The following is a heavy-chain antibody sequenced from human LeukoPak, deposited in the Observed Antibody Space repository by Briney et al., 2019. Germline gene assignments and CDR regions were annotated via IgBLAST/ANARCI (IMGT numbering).Heavy chain of an antibody. CDR1: GYTCTSYD. Sequence: ASVKVSCKASGYTCTSYDINLVRQASGQGLEWMGWMNPNSGNTGYAQKFQGRVTMTRNTSISTAYMELSSLRSEDTAVYYCARGGLYYDFWSGYSPYYYYYGMDVWGQGTTVTVSS. V-gene: IGHV1-8*01. D-gene: IGHD3-3*01. CDR3: ARGGLYYDFWSGYSPYYYYYGMDV. J-gene: IGHJ6*02. CDR2: MNPNSGNT.